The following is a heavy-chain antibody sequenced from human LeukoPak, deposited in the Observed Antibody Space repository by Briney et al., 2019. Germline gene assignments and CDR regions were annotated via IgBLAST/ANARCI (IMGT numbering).Heavy chain of an antibody. V-gene: IGHV4-59*01. CDR2: IYYSGST. CDR3: ARPGYSYGYSDAFDI. J-gene: IGHJ3*02. Sequence: SETLSLTCTVSGGSISSYYWSWIRQPPGKGLEWIGYIYYSGSTNYNPSLKSRVTISVDTSKNQFSLKLSSVTAAGTAVYYCARPGYSYGYSDAFDIWGQGTMVTVSS. D-gene: IGHD5-18*01. CDR1: GGSISSYY.